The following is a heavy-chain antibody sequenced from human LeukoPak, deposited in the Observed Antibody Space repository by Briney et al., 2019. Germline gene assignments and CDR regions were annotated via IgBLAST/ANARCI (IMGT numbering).Heavy chain of an antibody. V-gene: IGHV3-11*01. CDR2: ISSSGSTI. Sequence: GGSLRLSCAASGFTFSDYYMSWIRQAPGKGLEWVSYISSSGSTIYYADSVKGRFTISRDNAKNSLYLQMNSLRAEDTAVYYCARDNPDCSSTSCYAGPSDYWGQGTLVTVSS. CDR1: GFTFSDYY. J-gene: IGHJ4*02. CDR3: ARDNPDCSSTSCYAGPSDY. D-gene: IGHD2-2*01.